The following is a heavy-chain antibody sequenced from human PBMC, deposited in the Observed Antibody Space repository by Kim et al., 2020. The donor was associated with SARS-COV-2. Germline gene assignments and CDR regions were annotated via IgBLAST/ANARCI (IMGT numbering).Heavy chain of an antibody. CDR3: ARRTRAKDAFDI. Sequence: SNTPTLKIRVTISEDTAKNQFYRKLSAVTAADTAVYYCARRTRAKDAFDIWGQGTMVTVSS. V-gene: IGHV4-39*01. J-gene: IGHJ3*02.